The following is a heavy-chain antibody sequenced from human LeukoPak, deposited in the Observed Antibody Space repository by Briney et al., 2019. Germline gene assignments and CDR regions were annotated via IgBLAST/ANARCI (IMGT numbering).Heavy chain of an antibody. Sequence: VASVKVSCKASGFTFTSSAMQWVRQARGQRLEWIGWIVVGSGNTNYAQKFQERVTITRDMSTSTAYMELSSLRSENTAVYYRAAVAAYGDYVSWGQGTLVTVSS. CDR3: AAVAAYGDYVS. D-gene: IGHD4-17*01. CDR1: GFTFTSSA. V-gene: IGHV1-58*02. CDR2: IVVGSGNT. J-gene: IGHJ4*02.